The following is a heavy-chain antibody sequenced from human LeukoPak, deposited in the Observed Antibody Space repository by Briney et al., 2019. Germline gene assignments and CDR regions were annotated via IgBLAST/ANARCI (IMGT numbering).Heavy chain of an antibody. Sequence: GASVKVSCKASGGTFSSYAISWVRQAPGQGLEWMRGIIPIFGTANYAQKFQGRVTITADKSTSTAYMELSSLRSEDTAVYYCGGGMGLELDYWGQGTLVTVSS. V-gene: IGHV1-69*06. D-gene: IGHD1-7*01. J-gene: IGHJ4*02. CDR1: GGTFSSYA. CDR2: IIPIFGTA. CDR3: GGGMGLELDY.